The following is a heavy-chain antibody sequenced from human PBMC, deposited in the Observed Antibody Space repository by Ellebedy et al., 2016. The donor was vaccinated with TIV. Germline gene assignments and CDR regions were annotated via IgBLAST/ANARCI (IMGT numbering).Heavy chain of an antibody. V-gene: IGHV1-8*01. J-gene: IGHJ4*02. Sequence: ASVKVSXXASGFAFTGFDIYWVRQATGRGLEWMGWMNPHSGSTDYAQKLQGRVSMTRNTSISTAYLELNSLRSEDTAVYYCARGGRGSMISFDYWGQGTLVTVSS. D-gene: IGHD3-22*01. CDR3: ARGGRGSMISFDY. CDR2: MNPHSGST. CDR1: GFAFTGFD.